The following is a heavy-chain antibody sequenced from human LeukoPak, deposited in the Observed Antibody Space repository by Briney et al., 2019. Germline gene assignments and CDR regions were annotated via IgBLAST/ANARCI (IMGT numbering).Heavy chain of an antibody. D-gene: IGHD3-9*01. J-gene: IGHJ4*02. Sequence: PGGTLRLSCAASGFIFSSYGMSWVRQAPGKGLEWVSAISGSGGSTYYADSVKGRFTISRDNSKNTLYLQMNSLRAEDTAVYYCAKDRELRYFDWSYYFDYWGQGTLVTVSS. CDR2: ISGSGGST. CDR3: AKDRELRYFDWSYYFDY. CDR1: GFIFSSYG. V-gene: IGHV3-23*01.